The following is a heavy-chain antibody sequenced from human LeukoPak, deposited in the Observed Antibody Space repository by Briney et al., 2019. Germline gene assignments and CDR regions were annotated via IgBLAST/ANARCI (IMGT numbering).Heavy chain of an antibody. CDR2: NSAYNGNT. J-gene: IGHJ4*02. CDR3: VRYNSMFRGVTTSDY. Sequence: ASVKVSCKASGYTFTNYGFNWVRQAPGQGLEWMGNSAYNGNTNYAQKFQDRVTMTTDTSTSTAYMELRSLRSDDTAVYYCVRYNSMFRGVTTSDYWGQGTLVTVSS. D-gene: IGHD3-10*01. V-gene: IGHV1-18*01. CDR1: GYTFTNYG.